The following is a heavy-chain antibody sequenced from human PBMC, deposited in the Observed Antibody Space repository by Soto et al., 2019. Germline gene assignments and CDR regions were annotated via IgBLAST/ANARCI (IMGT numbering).Heavy chain of an antibody. Sequence: GGSLRLSCAASGFTFSSYGMHWVRQAPGKGLEWVAVISYDGSNKYYADSVKGRFTISRDNSKNTLYLQMNSLRAEDTAVYYCARCLLLPSHYDFWSGYSAYDAFDIWGQGTMVTVSS. D-gene: IGHD3-3*01. CDR3: ARCLLLPSHYDFWSGYSAYDAFDI. V-gene: IGHV3-30*03. J-gene: IGHJ3*02. CDR1: GFTFSSYG. CDR2: ISYDGSNK.